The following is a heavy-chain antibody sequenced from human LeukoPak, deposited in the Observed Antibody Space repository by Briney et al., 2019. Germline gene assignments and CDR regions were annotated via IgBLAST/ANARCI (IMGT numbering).Heavy chain of an antibody. CDR3: ARDRSSGWNFDY. V-gene: IGHV1-69*05. J-gene: IGHJ4*02. D-gene: IGHD6-19*01. CDR1: GGTFSSYA. Sequence: SVKVSCKASGGTFSSYAISWVRQAPGQGLERMGRIIPIFGTANYAQKFQGRVTITTDESTSTAYMELSSLRSEDTAVYYCARDRSSGWNFDYWGQGTLVTVSS. CDR2: IIPIFGTA.